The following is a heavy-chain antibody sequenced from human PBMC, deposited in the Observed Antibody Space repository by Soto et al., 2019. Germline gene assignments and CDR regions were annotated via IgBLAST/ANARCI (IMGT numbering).Heavy chain of an antibody. CDR1: GFTFSSYA. CDR2: ISYDGSNK. V-gene: IGHV3-30-3*01. D-gene: IGHD4-17*01. Sequence: PVGSLRLSCAASGFTFSSYAMHWVRQAPGKGLEWVAVISYDGSNKYYADSVKGRFTISRDNSKNTLYLQMNSLRAEDTAVYYCARGTTVTGDAFDIWGQGTMVTVSS. CDR3: ARGTTVTGDAFDI. J-gene: IGHJ3*02.